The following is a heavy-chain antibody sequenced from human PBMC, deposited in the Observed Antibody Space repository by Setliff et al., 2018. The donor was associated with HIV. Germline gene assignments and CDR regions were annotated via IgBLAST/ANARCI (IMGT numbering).Heavy chain of an antibody. J-gene: IGHJ5*02. CDR2: TYTSGST. V-gene: IGHV4-61*09. D-gene: IGHD3-10*01. Sequence: PSETLSLTCTVSGGSISSGSYYWSWIRQPAGKGLEWIGYTYTSGSTNYNPSLKSRVTMSVDTSKNQFSLKLSSVTAADTAVYYCASGGPLGWVRGVSNWFDPWGQGTLVTVSS. CDR1: GGSISSGSYY. CDR3: ASGGPLGWVRGVSNWFDP.